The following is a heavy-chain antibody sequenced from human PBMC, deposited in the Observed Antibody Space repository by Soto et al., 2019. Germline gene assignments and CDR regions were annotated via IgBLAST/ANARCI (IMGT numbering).Heavy chain of an antibody. CDR1: GFTFSSYS. D-gene: IGHD2-8*02. J-gene: IGHJ4*02. Sequence: WGSLRLSCAASGFTFSSYSMNWVRQAPGKGLEWVSSISSSSSYIYYADSVKGRFTISRDNAKNSLYLQMNSLRAEGTAVYYCARDCSGRPWLVVCYFDYWGQGTLVTVSS. CDR2: ISSSSSYI. V-gene: IGHV3-21*01. CDR3: ARDCSGRPWLVVCYFDY.